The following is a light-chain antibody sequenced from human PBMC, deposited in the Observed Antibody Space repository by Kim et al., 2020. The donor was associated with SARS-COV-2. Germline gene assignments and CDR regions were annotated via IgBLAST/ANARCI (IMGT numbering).Light chain of an antibody. CDR2: RNN. J-gene: IGLJ3*02. Sequence: GRRITISCPGSSPNIGSNLVYWYQQLPGTAPKLLIYRNNQRPSGVPDRFSGSKSGTSASLAISGLRSEDEADYYCAAWDDSLSGRVFGGGTQLTVL. CDR1: SPNIGSNL. CDR3: AAWDDSLSGRV. V-gene: IGLV1-47*01.